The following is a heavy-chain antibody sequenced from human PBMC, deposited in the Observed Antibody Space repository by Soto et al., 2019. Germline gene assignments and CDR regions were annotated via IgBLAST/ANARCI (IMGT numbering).Heavy chain of an antibody. J-gene: IGHJ2*01. CDR1: GYTFTSYA. CDR2: INAGNGNT. D-gene: IGHD3-10*01. V-gene: IGHV1-3*01. CDR3: ARSLPKYGFGEDWYFDL. Sequence: QVQLVQSGAEVKKPGASVKVSCKASGYTFTSYAMHWVRQAPGQRLEWMGWINAGNGNTKYSQKFQGRVTITRDTSASTAYMELSSLRSEDTAVYYCARSLPKYGFGEDWYFDLWGRGTLVTVSS.